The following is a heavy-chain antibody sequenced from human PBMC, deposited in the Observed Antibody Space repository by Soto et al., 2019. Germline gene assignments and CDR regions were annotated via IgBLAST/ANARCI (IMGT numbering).Heavy chain of an antibody. Sequence: QVQLVQSGAEVKKPGSSVKVSCKASGGTFSSYAISWVRQAPGQGLEWMGGIIPIFGTANYAQKFQGRVTITADQSTSTAYMELSSLRSEDTAVYYCARGKIGWLHLLGYFDYWGQGPLVTVSS. CDR1: GGTFSSYA. CDR2: IIPIFGTA. V-gene: IGHV1-69*12. D-gene: IGHD5-12*01. CDR3: ARGKIGWLHLLGYFDY. J-gene: IGHJ4*02.